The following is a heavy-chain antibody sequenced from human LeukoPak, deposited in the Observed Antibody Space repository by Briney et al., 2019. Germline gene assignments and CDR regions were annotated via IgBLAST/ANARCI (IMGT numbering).Heavy chain of an antibody. D-gene: IGHD3-22*01. Sequence: SETLSLTCAVYGGSFSGYYWSWIRQPPGKGLEWIGNIYYSGSAYYNPSLKSRVTMSVDTSKNQFSLKLSSVTAADTAVYYCARKPIVNSAWYYFDYWGQGTLVTVSS. CDR3: ARKPIVNSAWYYFDY. V-gene: IGHV4-34*01. CDR2: IYYSGSA. CDR1: GGSFSGYY. J-gene: IGHJ4*02.